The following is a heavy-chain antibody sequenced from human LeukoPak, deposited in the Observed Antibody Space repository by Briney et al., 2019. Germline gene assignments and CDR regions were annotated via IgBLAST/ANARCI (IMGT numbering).Heavy chain of an antibody. D-gene: IGHD1-26*01. CDR1: GYTFTSYA. V-gene: IGHV1-2*06. CDR2: INPNNGAT. CDR3: TRESGSYHGNDY. J-gene: IGHJ4*02. Sequence: ASVKVSCKASGYTFTSYAMNWVRQAPGQGLEWMGRINPNNGATNYAQKLQGRVTITGDTSISTAYMELSSLRSGDTAVYYCTRESGSYHGNDYWGQGTLVTVSS.